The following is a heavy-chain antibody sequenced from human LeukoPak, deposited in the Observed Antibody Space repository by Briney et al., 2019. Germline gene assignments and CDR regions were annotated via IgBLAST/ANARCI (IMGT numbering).Heavy chain of an antibody. CDR1: GYTFTSYG. V-gene: IGHV1-18*01. Sequence: ASVKLSCKASGYTFTSYGISWVRQAPGQGLEWMGWISASNGNTNYAQKLLGSVTITTDTYTSTAYNELRRLRSDDTAVYYCARTERGLEPDYWGQGTLVTVSP. J-gene: IGHJ4*02. CDR2: ISASNGNT. CDR3: ARTERGLEPDY. D-gene: IGHD1-1*01.